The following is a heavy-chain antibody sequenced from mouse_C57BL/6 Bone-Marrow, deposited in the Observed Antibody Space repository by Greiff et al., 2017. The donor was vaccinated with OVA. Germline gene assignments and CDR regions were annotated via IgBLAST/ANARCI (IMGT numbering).Heavy chain of an antibody. CDR3: ARIPFITTVVANFDY. CDR1: GYTFTGYW. J-gene: IGHJ2*01. Sequence: LVESGAELMKPGASVKLSCKATGYTFTGYWIEWVKQRPGHGLEWIGEILPGSGSTNYNEKFKGKATFTADTSSNTAYMQLSSLTTEDSAIYYCARIPFITTVVANFDYWGQGTTLTVSS. V-gene: IGHV1-9*01. D-gene: IGHD1-1*01. CDR2: ILPGSGST.